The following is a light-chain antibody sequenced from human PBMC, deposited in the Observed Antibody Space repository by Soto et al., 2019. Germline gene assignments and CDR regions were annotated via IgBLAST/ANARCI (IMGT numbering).Light chain of an antibody. V-gene: IGLV1-40*01. CDR2: GNS. J-gene: IGLJ1*01. CDR1: SSNIGAGYD. CDR3: QSYDSSLSALYV. Sequence: QSVLTQPPSVSGAPGQRVTISCTGSSSNIGAGYDVHWYQQLPGTAPKLLIYGNSNRPSGVPDRFSGSKSGTSASLAITGLQAEDEADYYCQSYDSSLSALYVFGTGTHLTVL.